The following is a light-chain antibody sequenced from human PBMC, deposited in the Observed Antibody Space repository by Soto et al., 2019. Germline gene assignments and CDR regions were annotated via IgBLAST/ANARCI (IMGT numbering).Light chain of an antibody. Sequence: EIFFTHSPSTLSLSPWERATLSCWASQSVSNSLAWYQQRPGQSPRLLIYDVSTRATGIPARFGGSGSGTDFTLTISSLETEDFAVYYCQQRTNWPLTFGGGTKVDIK. CDR3: QQRTNWPLT. J-gene: IGKJ4*01. CDR1: QSVSNS. V-gene: IGKV3-11*01. CDR2: DVS.